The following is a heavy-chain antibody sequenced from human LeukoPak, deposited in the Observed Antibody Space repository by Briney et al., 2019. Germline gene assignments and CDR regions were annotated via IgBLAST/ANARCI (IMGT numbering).Heavy chain of an antibody. D-gene: IGHD3-16*01. J-gene: IGHJ4*02. Sequence: ASVKVSCKASGYMFSTYGISWVRQAPGQGLEGMGWISAYNENTKFAQKFQGRATMTTDTSTSTVYMELRSLRSDDTAVYYCARNPLWGATVGYYFDYWGQGTLVTVSS. CDR1: GYMFSTYG. V-gene: IGHV1-18*01. CDR2: ISAYNENT. CDR3: ARNPLWGATVGYYFDY.